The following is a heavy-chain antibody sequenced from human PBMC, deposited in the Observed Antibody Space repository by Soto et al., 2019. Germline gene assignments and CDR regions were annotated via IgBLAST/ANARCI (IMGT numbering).Heavy chain of an antibody. J-gene: IGHJ5*02. CDR1: GYTFTSYA. Sequence: QVQLVQSGAEVKKPGASVKVSCKASGYTFTSYAMHWVRQAPGQRLEWMGWINADNGNTKYSQKFQGRVTITRDTSASTAYMELSSLRSEDTAVYYCARDRERITIFGVVPVEVWFDPWGQGTLVTVSS. V-gene: IGHV1-3*01. CDR2: INADNGNT. D-gene: IGHD3-3*01. CDR3: ARDRERITIFGVVPVEVWFDP.